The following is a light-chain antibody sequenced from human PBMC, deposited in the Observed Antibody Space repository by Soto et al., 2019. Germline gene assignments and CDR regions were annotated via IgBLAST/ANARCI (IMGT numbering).Light chain of an antibody. V-gene: IGKV3-15*01. CDR2: GAY. J-gene: IGKJ1*01. CDR1: QSVVTN. CDR3: KHYNDLPRT. Sequence: EKVMTQSPATLSVSPGERVTLSCRASQSVVTNLAWYQQKPGQAPRLLISGAYTRATGIPDRFIGSGSGTEFTLTITRLQSEDFAVYYCKHYNDLPRTFGQGTKVEIK.